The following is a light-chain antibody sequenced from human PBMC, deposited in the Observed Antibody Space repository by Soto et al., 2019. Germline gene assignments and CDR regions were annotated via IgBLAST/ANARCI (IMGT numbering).Light chain of an antibody. V-gene: IGKV3-15*01. Sequence: EIVLTQSPATLSVSPGERATLSCRASQSVNQKLGWYQQKPGQAPRLLIYAASYRATGIPARFSGSGSGTEYTLTISNLQAEDFAVYYCQQFNNWPHTFGQGTRLEIK. CDR3: QQFNNWPHT. J-gene: IGKJ2*01. CDR2: AAS. CDR1: QSVNQK.